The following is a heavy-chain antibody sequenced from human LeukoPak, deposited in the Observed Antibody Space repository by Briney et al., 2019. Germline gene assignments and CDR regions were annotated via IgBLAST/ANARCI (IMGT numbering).Heavy chain of an antibody. J-gene: IGHJ4*02. CDR3: ARGIRSYSSSWYYFDY. Sequence: SETLSLTCTVSGGSISSGGYYWSWIRQHPGKGLEWIGYIYYSGSTYYNPSLKSRVTISVDTSKNQFSLKLSSVTAADTAVYYCARGIRSYSSSWYYFDYWGQGTLVTVSS. CDR1: GGSISSGGYY. D-gene: IGHD6-13*01. CDR2: IYYSGST. V-gene: IGHV4-31*03.